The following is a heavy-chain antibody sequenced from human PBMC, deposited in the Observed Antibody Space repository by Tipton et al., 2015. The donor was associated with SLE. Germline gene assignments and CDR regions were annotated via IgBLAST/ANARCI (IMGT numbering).Heavy chain of an antibody. D-gene: IGHD6-13*01. CDR3: ARGRIAAAGTINWFDP. V-gene: IGHV4-4*07. J-gene: IGHJ5*02. Sequence: GLVKPSETLSLTCTVSGGSISSYYWSWIRQPAGKGLEWIGRIYTSGSTNYNPSLKSRVTMSVDTSKNQFSLKLSSVTAADTAVYYCARGRIAAAGTINWFDPWGQGTLVTVSS. CDR2: IYTSGST. CDR1: GGSISSYY.